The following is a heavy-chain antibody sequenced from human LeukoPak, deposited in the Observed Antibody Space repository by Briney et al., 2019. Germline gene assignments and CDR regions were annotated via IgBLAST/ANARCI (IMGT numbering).Heavy chain of an antibody. CDR1: GYTFTSYG. V-gene: IGHV1-69*13. CDR3: ARGELLWFGEQNNWFDP. Sequence: SVKVSCKASGYTFTSYGISWVRQAPGQGLEWMGGIIPIFGTANYAQKFQGRVTITADESTSTAYMELSSLRSEDTAVYYCARGELLWFGEQNNWFDPWGQGTLVTVSS. J-gene: IGHJ5*02. CDR2: IIPIFGTA. D-gene: IGHD3-10*01.